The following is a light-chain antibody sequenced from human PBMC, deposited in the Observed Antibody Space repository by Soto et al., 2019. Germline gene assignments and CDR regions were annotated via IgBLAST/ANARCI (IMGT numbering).Light chain of an antibody. CDR1: RIVLYSSNNKNY. CDR2: WAS. Sequence: DIVMTQSPDSLAVSLGERATINCKSSRIVLYSSNNKNYLAWYQQKPGQPPKLLIYWASTRESGVPDRFSGSGSGTDFTLTISSLQAEDVAVYYCQQYYSTPLAFGQGTKVDIK. V-gene: IGKV4-1*01. J-gene: IGKJ1*01. CDR3: QQYYSTPLA.